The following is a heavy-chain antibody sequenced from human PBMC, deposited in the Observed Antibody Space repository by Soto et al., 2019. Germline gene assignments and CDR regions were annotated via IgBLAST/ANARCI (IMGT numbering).Heavy chain of an antibody. J-gene: IGHJ5*02. CDR2: ISAYNGNT. Sequence: GASVKVSCKASGYTFTSYGISWVRQAPGQGLEWMGWISAYNGNTNYAQKLQGRVTMTTDTSTSTAYMELRSLRSDDTAVYYCARDYLHCSGGSCYSRNWFDPWGQGTLVTVS. CDR1: GYTFTSYG. D-gene: IGHD2-15*01. V-gene: IGHV1-18*01. CDR3: ARDYLHCSGGSCYSRNWFDP.